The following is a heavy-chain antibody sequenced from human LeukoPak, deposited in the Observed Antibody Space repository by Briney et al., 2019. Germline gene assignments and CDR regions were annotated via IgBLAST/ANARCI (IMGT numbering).Heavy chain of an antibody. V-gene: IGHV4-59*08. CDR2: IYYSGST. CDR1: GGSIRCYY. CDR3: AVGATHYYMDV. Sequence: AETLSLTCTVSGGSIRCYYWSWVRQPPGKGLEWIAYIYYSGSTNYNPSLKSRVTISLDTSKNQFSLKLSSVTAADTAVYYCAVGATHYYMDVWGKGTTVTVSS. J-gene: IGHJ6*03. D-gene: IGHD3-16*01.